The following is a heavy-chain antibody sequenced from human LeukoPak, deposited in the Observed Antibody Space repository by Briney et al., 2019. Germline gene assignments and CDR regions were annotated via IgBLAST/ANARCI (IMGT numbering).Heavy chain of an antibody. CDR2: ISSSSSYT. CDR1: GFTFSDYY. CDR3: ARGARFGELFWFDP. Sequence: GGSLRLSCAASGFTFSDYYMSWIRQAPGKGLEWVSYISSSSSYTNYADSVKGRFTISRDNAKNSLYLQMNGLRAEDTAVYYCARGARFGELFWFDPWGQGTLVTVSS. J-gene: IGHJ5*02. V-gene: IGHV3-11*05. D-gene: IGHD3-10*01.